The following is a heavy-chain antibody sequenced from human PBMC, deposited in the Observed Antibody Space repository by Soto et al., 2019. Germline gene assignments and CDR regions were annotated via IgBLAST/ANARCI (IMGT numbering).Heavy chain of an antibody. CDR2: TSYNGRT. Sequence: SETLSLTCNVSGGSISRGGYLWSWIRQHPGKGLEWIGFTSYNGRTSYNPSLKSRVTISADTSKNQISLELNSVTAADTAVYYCARSEVFVIRLDYWGQGTPVTVYS. CDR3: ARSEVFVIRLDY. CDR1: GGSISRGGYL. D-gene: IGHD3-16*02. V-gene: IGHV4-31*03. J-gene: IGHJ4*02.